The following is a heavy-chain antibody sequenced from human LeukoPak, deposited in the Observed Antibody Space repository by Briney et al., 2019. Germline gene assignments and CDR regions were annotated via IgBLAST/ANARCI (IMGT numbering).Heavy chain of an antibody. D-gene: IGHD3-16*01. Sequence: GGSLRLSCAASGLIFSNYEINWVRQAPGEGLEWVSYISTSGNDKYYADSVKGRFTISRDNAKNSLYLQLNSLRADDTAVYYCARGALWVLDYWGQGTLVTVSS. CDR3: ARGALWVLDY. CDR1: GLIFSNYE. V-gene: IGHV3-48*03. CDR2: ISTSGNDK. J-gene: IGHJ4*02.